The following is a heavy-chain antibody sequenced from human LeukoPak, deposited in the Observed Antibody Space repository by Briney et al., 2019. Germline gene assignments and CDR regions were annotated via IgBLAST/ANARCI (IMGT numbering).Heavy chain of an antibody. CDR1: GGSFSGYY. Sequence: PSETLSLTCAVYGGSFSGYYWSWIRQPPGKGLEWIGEINHSGSTNYNPSLKSRVTISVDTSKNQFSLKLSSVTAADTAVYYCARLGVYYDSSGPIDYWGQGTLVTVSS. V-gene: IGHV4-34*01. CDR2: INHSGST. J-gene: IGHJ4*02. D-gene: IGHD3-22*01. CDR3: ARLGVYYDSSGPIDY.